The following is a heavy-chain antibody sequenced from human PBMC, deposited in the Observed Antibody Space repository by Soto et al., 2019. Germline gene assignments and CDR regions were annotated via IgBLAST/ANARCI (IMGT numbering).Heavy chain of an antibody. CDR2: IIPIFGTA. V-gene: IGHV1-69*13. D-gene: IGHD6-6*01. J-gene: IGHJ5*02. CDR3: ARVPSIAVPGGFGP. CDR1: GGTFSSYA. Sequence: GASVKVSCKASGGTFSSYAISWVRQAPGQGLEWMGGIIPIFGTANYAQKFQGRGTITADESTSTAYLELSSLRSADTAVYYCARVPSIAVPGGFGPWGQGTRVTVSS.